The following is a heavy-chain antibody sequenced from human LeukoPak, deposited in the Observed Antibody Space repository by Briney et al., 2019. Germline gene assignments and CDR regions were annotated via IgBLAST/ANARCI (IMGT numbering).Heavy chain of an antibody. V-gene: IGHV4-59*08. J-gene: IGHJ5*02. CDR2: VYYTGST. Sequence: SETLSLTCTVSGGSISSYHWSWIRQPPGKGLEWLGYVYYTGSTNYNPSLKSRVTISVDTSKNQFSLKLISVTAADTAVYYCARHRDSPWFDPWGQGTLVTVSS. D-gene: IGHD2-15*01. CDR3: ARHRDSPWFDP. CDR1: GGSISSYH.